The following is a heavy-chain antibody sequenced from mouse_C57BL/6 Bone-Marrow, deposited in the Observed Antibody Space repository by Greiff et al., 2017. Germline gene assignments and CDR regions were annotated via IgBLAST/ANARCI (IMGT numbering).Heavy chain of an antibody. CDR3: ARHEFHGVWYFDV. Sequence: QVQLKQSGAELVKPGASVKLSCKASGYTFTEYTIHWVKQRSGQGLEWIGRFYPGSGSINYNEKFKDKATLTADKYSSTVYMELSRLTSEESAVYFCARHEFHGVWYFDVWGTGTTVTVSS. V-gene: IGHV1-62-2*01. CDR2: FYPGSGSI. CDR1: GYTFTEYT. J-gene: IGHJ1*03.